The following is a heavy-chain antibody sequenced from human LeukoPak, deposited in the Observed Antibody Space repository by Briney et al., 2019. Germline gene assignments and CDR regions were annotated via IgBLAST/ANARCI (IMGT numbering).Heavy chain of an antibody. D-gene: IGHD6-13*01. V-gene: IGHV3-23*01. J-gene: IGHJ4*02. CDR2: ISGSGGFT. CDR3: AKGHGSTWYDGLYYFDY. Sequence: GGSLRLSCAASRFTFSSYGMSWVRQAPGKGLEWVSGISGSGGFTYYADSLKGRFTISRDNSKNMLYLQMNSLRVEDTAVYYCAKGHGSTWYDGLYYFDYWGQGILVTVSS. CDR1: RFTFSSYG.